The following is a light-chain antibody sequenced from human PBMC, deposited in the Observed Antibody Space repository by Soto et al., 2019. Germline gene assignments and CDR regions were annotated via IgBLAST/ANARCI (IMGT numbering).Light chain of an antibody. J-gene: IGKJ4*01. Sequence: EIVLTQSPGTLSLSPGESATLSCKASQSVSSSYLAWYQQRPGQAPRLLIYGASSRATGIPDRFSGSGSGTVFTLTISRLEPEDFAVYYCQQYGTSPEPTFGGGTKVEIE. V-gene: IGKV3-20*01. CDR1: QSVSSSY. CDR2: GAS. CDR3: QQYGTSPEPT.